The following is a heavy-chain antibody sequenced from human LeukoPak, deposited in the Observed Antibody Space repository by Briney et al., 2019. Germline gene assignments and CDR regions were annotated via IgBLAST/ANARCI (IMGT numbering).Heavy chain of an antibody. J-gene: IGHJ4*02. CDR1: GFTFSSYA. Sequence: GGSLRLSCAASGFTFSSYAMSWVRQAPGKGLEWVSAISGDGRSPYYADSVKGRFTISRDDSRNTVYLQMNSLRVGDSAVYYCARDPGAFPYFFDYWGQGTLVAVSS. D-gene: IGHD4/OR15-4a*01. V-gene: IGHV3-23*01. CDR2: ISGDGRSP. CDR3: ARDPGAFPYFFDY.